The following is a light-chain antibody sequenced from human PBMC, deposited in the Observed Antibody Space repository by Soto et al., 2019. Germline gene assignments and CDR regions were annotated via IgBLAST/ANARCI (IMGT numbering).Light chain of an antibody. CDR3: QQYGSSPPIT. CDR1: QSVSSY. Sequence: EIVLTQSPATLSLSPWERATLSCRASQSVSSYLAWYQQKPGQAPRLLIYDASNRATGTPARFSGSGSGTDFTLTISRLEPEDFAVYYCQQYGSSPPITFGQGTRLEIK. CDR2: DAS. V-gene: IGKV3-20*01. J-gene: IGKJ5*01.